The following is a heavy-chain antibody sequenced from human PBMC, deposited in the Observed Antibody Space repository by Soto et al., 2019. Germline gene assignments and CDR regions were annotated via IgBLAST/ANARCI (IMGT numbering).Heavy chain of an antibody. Sequence: SGPTLVNPTQTLTLTCTFSGFSLSTSGMCVSWIRQPPGKALEWLALIDWDDDKYYSTSLKTRLTISKDTSKNQVVLTMTNMDPVDTATYYCARIREYYYDSSGYPYYYGMDVWGQGTTVTVS. V-gene: IGHV2-70*01. CDR3: ARIREYYYDSSGYPYYYGMDV. CDR2: IDWDDDK. D-gene: IGHD3-22*01. CDR1: GFSLSTSGMC. J-gene: IGHJ6*02.